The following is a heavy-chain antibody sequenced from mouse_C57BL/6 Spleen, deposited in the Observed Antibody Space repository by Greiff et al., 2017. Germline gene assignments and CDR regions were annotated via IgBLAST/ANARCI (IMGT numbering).Heavy chain of an antibody. Sequence: VQLQQSGAELVRPGASVTLSCKASGYTFTDYEMHWVKQTPVHGLEWIGAIDPETGGTAYNQKFKGKAILTADKSSSTAYMELRGLTSEDSAVYYCTRRGVYGNYDYWGQGTTLTVSS. D-gene: IGHD2-10*02. CDR1: GYTFTDYE. CDR2: IDPETGGT. V-gene: IGHV1-15*01. J-gene: IGHJ2*01. CDR3: TRRGVYGNYDY.